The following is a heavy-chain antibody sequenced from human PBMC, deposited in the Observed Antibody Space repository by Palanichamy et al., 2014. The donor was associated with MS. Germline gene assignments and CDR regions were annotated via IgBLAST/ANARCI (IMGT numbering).Heavy chain of an antibody. Sequence: QVQLVESGGGLVKPGGSLRLSCAASGFTSSDFYMTWIRQAPGKALEWISYISNTGGTIHYTDAVKGRFTMSRDNAENSVYLEMHSLRVEDTARYYCARYARNFYYIDVWGTGTTVSVSS. V-gene: IGHV3-11*01. D-gene: IGHD3-3*01. CDR3: ARYARNFYYIDV. CDR2: ISNTGGTI. J-gene: IGHJ6*03. CDR1: GFTSSDFY.